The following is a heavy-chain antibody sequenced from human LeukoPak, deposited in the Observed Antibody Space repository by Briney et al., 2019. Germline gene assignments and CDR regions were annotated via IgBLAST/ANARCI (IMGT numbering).Heavy chain of an antibody. J-gene: IGHJ4*02. V-gene: IGHV1-69*05. Sequence: SVKVSCKASGGTFSSYAISWVRQAPGQGLEWMGGIIPIFGTANYAQKFQGRATITTDESTHEAYIELSSQRSDDAAVCYCAISFVVVPAAILGFDYWGKGTLVTVS. D-gene: IGHD2-2*02. CDR2: IIPIFGTA. CDR1: GGTFSSYA. CDR3: AISFVVVPAAILGFDY.